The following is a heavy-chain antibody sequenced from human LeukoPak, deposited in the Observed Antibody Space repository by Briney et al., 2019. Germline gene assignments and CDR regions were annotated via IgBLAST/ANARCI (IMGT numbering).Heavy chain of an antibody. CDR1: GGSVNTYH. CDR2: IYTSGST. Sequence: SETLSLTCRVSGGSVNTYHWGWLRQPAGNGLEWLGRIYTSGSTNYNPSLKSRVTISVDTSKNQFSLELSSVTAADTAVYYCARAGYDFWSGLTRYYFDYWGPGTLVTVSS. V-gene: IGHV4-4*07. D-gene: IGHD3-3*01. J-gene: IGHJ4*02. CDR3: ARAGYDFWSGLTRYYFDY.